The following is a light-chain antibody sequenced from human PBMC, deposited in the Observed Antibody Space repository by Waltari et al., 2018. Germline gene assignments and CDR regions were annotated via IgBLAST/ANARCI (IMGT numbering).Light chain of an antibody. CDR1: CSDVGGYNY. CDR3: SSYISSDTLEL. V-gene: IGLV2-14*03. CDR2: DVS. Sequence: HSALTQPASVSASPGQSITISCTATCSDVGGYNYVSCYHQHPGKAPKLIIFDVSNRRSGVSSRFSGSKSGNTASLTISGLQAQDEAEYYCSSYISSDTLELFGGGTSLTVL. J-gene: IGLJ2*01.